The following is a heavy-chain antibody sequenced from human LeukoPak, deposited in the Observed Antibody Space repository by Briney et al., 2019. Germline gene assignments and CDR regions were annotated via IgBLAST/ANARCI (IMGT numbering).Heavy chain of an antibody. CDR3: ARGAAFCSGGSCRLYNWFDP. V-gene: IGHV4-34*01. CDR2: LNHSGST. J-gene: IGHJ5*02. D-gene: IGHD2-15*01. Sequence: SETLSLNCAVYGGSFSCYYWSWIRQPPGKGLEWIGELNHSGSTNYNPSLKSRVTISVDTSKNQFSLKLSSVTAADTAVYYCARGAAFCSGGSCRLYNWFDPWGQGTLVTVSS. CDR1: GGSFSCYY.